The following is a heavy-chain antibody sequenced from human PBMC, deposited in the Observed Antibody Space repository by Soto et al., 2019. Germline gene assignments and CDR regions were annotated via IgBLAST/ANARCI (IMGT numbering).Heavy chain of an antibody. V-gene: IGHV1-46*01. CDR1: GYTFTTYY. CDR3: EGRGAYPQDGMEV. CDR2: MNPSGGST. Sequence: QMQLVQSGAEVKKPGASVKFSCKASGYTFTTYYIHWVRQAPGQGPEWMGMMNPSGGSTTYAQKFQGRVTMTRDTSTSTVHMELSSLRSEDTAVYYCEGRGAYPQDGMEVWGQGTTVTVSS. J-gene: IGHJ6*02.